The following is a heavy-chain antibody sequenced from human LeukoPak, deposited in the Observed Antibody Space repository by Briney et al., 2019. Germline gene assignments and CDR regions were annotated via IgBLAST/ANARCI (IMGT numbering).Heavy chain of an antibody. CDR2: ISWNSGYI. V-gene: IGHV3-9*01. CDR1: LFTFENSA. Sequence: GRSLRLSCAPSLFTFENSAMYSVRQAPGKGLEWLSIISWNSGYIGYADSVKGRFTISRDNANKSLDLQMNSLRAEDTDYYYCEKVRRTYSSGYFFDYWGQGTLVTVSS. CDR3: EKVRRTYSSGYFFDY. J-gene: IGHJ4*02. D-gene: IGHD6-19*01.